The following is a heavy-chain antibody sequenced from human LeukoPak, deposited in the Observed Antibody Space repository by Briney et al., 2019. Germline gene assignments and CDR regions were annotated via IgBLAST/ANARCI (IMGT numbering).Heavy chain of an antibody. CDR3: ARVVYSGYDFLSYWFDP. V-gene: IGHV1-69*05. CDR2: IIPFFGTA. D-gene: IGHD5-12*01. J-gene: IGHJ5*02. CDR1: GGTFCRYA. Sequence: GASVKVFCKASGGTFCRYAIRWVRPAPGQGPEWMGGIIPFFGTANYEPNFQGRVTITTDESTSTAYMELSSLRSEDTAVYYCARVVYSGYDFLSYWFDPWGQGTLVTVSS.